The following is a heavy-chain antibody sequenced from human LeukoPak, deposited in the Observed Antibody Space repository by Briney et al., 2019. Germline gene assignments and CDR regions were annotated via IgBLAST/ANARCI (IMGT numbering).Heavy chain of an antibody. J-gene: IGHJ5*02. CDR2: INPNSGGT. V-gene: IGHV1-2*02. Sequence: ASVKVSCKASGYTFTGYYMHWVRQAPGQGLEWMGWINPNSGGTNYAQKFQGRVTMTSATSISTAYMELSRLRSDDTAVYYCARVSHRPNVGGSSFDPWGQGTLVTVSS. CDR3: ARVSHRPNVGGSSFDP. CDR1: GYTFTGYY. D-gene: IGHD3-16*01.